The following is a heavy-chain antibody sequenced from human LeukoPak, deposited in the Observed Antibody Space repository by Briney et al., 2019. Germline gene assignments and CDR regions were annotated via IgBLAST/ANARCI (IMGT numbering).Heavy chain of an antibody. D-gene: IGHD6-19*01. CDR3: ARVGSGWYGNDAFDI. CDR2: INHSGST. V-gene: IGHV4-34*01. Sequence: SETLSLTCAVYGGSFSGYYWSWIRQPPGKGLEWIGEINHSGSTNYNPSLKSRVTISVDTSKNQFSLKLSSVTAADTAVYYCARVGSGWYGNDAFDIWGQGTMVTVSS. CDR1: GGSFSGYY. J-gene: IGHJ3*02.